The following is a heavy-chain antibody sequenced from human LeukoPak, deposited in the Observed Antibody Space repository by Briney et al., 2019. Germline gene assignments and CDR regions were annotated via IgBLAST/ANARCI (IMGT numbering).Heavy chain of an antibody. Sequence: GGSLRLSCAASGFTFSSYWMSWVRQAPGKGLEWVANIKQDGSEKYYVDSVKGRFTISRDNAKNSLYLQMNSLRAEDTAVYYCARDTTWIQLWFNDYWGQGTLVTVSS. D-gene: IGHD5-18*01. V-gene: IGHV3-7*03. CDR2: IKQDGSEK. CDR3: ARDTTWIQLWFNDY. CDR1: GFTFSSYW. J-gene: IGHJ4*02.